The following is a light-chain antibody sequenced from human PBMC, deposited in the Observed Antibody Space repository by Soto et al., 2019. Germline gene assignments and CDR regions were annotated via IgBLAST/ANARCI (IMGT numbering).Light chain of an antibody. CDR2: DDS. V-gene: IGLV3-21*02. CDR1: NIGRKS. Sequence: SSELTQPPSVSVAPGQTARISCGGNNIGRKSVHWYQQNPGRAPVVAVYDDSDRPSGIPERFSGANSGDTATLTISRVEAGDEADYYCQSYDSSSVVFGGGTKLTVL. CDR3: QSYDSSSVV. J-gene: IGLJ2*01.